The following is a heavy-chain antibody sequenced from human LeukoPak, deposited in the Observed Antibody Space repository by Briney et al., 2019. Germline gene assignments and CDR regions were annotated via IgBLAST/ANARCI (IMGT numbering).Heavy chain of an antibody. CDR3: AKDDGGSFDY. J-gene: IGHJ4*02. V-gene: IGHV3-9*01. CDR1: GFTFDDYA. CDR2: ISWNSGSI. Sequence: GGSLRLSCAASGFTFDDYAMHWVRQAPGKGLEWVSGISWNSGSIGYADSVKGRFTISRDNAKNSLYLQMNSLRAEDTALYYCAKDDGGSFDYRGQGTLVTVSS.